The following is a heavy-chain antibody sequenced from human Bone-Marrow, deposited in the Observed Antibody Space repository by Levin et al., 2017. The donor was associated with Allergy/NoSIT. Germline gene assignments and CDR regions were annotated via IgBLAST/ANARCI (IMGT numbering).Heavy chain of an antibody. CDR3: ARGSEEFTGYDLTY. V-gene: IGHV1-2*04. CDR1: GYDFTGFF. J-gene: IGHJ4*02. Sequence: GGSLRLSCKASGYDFTGFFIHWVRQAPGQGLEWMGWMNPNSGGTNLAQKFQDSVTMTRDRSLSTAYMELTRLKYDDTAVYYCARGSEEFTGYDLTYWGQGTLVTVSS. CDR2: MNPNSGGT. D-gene: IGHD5-12*01.